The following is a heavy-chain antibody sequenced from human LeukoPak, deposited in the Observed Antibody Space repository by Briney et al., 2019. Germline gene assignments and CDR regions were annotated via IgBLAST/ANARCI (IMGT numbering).Heavy chain of an antibody. D-gene: IGHD1-14*01. CDR2: IGTAGDT. V-gene: IGHV3-13*01. J-gene: IGHJ6*03. Sequence: GGSLRLSCAASGFTFSSYDMHWVRQATGKGLEWVSAIGTAGDTYYPGSVKGRFTISRENAKNSLYLQMNSLRAGDTAVYYCARGLFAGGNYYMDVWGKGTTVTVSS. CDR3: ARGLFAGGNYYMDV. CDR1: GFTFSSYD.